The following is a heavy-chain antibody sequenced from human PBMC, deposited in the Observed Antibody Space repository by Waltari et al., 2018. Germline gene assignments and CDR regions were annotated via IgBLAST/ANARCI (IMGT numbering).Heavy chain of an antibody. CDR1: GGSISSHY. V-gene: IGHV4-59*11. J-gene: IGHJ4*02. CDR2: IYYSGST. CDR3: ARVLGGGYYFDY. D-gene: IGHD1-26*01. Sequence: QVQLQESGPGLVKPSETLSLTCTVSGGSISSHYWSWIRQPPGKGLEWIGYIYYSGSTNYSPSLKSRVTISVDTSKNQFSLKLSSVTAADTAVYYCARVLGGGYYFDYWGQGTLVTVSS.